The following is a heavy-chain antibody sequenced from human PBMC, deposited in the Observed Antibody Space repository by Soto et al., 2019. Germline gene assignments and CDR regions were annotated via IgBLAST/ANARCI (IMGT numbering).Heavy chain of an antibody. CDR2: ISYDGSIK. CDR3: ARGPIDCSGGSCRYYFDY. J-gene: IGHJ4*02. V-gene: IGHV3-30-3*01. D-gene: IGHD2-15*01. CDR1: GFTFSSYA. Sequence: GESLTLSCAASGFTFSSYAMSWVRQAPGKGLEWVAVISYDGSIKYYADSVKGRFTISRDNSKNTLYLQMNSLRADDTTMYYCARGPIDCSGGSCRYYFDYWGQGTLVTVSS.